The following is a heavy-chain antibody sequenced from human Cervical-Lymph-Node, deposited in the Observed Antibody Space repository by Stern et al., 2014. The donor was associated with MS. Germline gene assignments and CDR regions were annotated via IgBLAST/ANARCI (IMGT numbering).Heavy chain of an antibody. J-gene: IGHJ5*02. D-gene: IGHD1-26*01. V-gene: IGHV1-3*01. CDR1: GYAFRNFA. CDR3: AKVGDDGSDWFDP. Sequence: QVPLVQSGAEVKKPGASVPVSCKASGYAFRNFAIHWMRQAPGQRLESMGWINPANGHAKYSQTFQDRVTISRDTSASMVFMEVRRLRSDDTAIYYCAKVGDDGSDWFDPWGRGTLVTVSP. CDR2: INPANGHA.